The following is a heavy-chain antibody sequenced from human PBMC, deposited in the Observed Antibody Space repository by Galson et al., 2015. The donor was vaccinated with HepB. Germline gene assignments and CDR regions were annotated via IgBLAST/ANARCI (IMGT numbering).Heavy chain of an antibody. D-gene: IGHD4-23*01. CDR2: ISYDGNNE. CDR3: ARDDGGNSYDY. V-gene: IGHV3-33*05. CDR1: GFTFNTYG. Sequence: SLRLSCAASGFTFNTYGMHWVRQAPGKGLEWVAVISYDGNNEYYADSVKGRFTISRDNSKDTSYLQMNSLRDEDTAVYYCARDDGGNSYDYWGQGTLVTVSS. J-gene: IGHJ4*02.